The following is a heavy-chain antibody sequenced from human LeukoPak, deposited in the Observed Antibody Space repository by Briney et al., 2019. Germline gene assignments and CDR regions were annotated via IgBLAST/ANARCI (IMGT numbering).Heavy chain of an antibody. CDR2: ISSSSSYI. Sequence: GGSLRLSCAASGFTFSSYSMNWVRQAPGKGLEWVSSISSSSSYIYYADSVKGRFTISRDNAKNSLYLQMNSLRAEDTAVYYCAREKWNYYGSGSFSFDYWGQGTLVTVSS. V-gene: IGHV3-21*01. CDR1: GFTFSSYS. J-gene: IGHJ4*02. CDR3: AREKWNYYGSGSFSFDY. D-gene: IGHD3-10*01.